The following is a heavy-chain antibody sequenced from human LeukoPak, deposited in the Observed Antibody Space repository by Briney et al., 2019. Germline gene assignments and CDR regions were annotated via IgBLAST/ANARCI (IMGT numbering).Heavy chain of an antibody. V-gene: IGHV3-23*01. J-gene: IGHJ4*02. Sequence: GGSLRLSCAASGFTFSSYAMSWVRQAPGKGLEWVSAISGSGGSTYYADPVKGRFTISRDNSKNTPYLQMNSLRAEDTAVYYCAKRWDSSGWYGNFDYWGPGTLVTVSS. CDR3: AKRWDSSGWYGNFDY. CDR2: ISGSGGST. CDR1: GFTFSSYA. D-gene: IGHD6-19*01.